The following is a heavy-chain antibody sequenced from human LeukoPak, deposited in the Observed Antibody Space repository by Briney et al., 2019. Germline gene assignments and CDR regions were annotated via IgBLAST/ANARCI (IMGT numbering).Heavy chain of an antibody. CDR3: ARGETEETGTRPDAFDI. J-gene: IGHJ3*02. V-gene: IGHV1-2*02. CDR2: INPNSGDT. CDR1: GYTFTGYY. Sequence: ASVKVSCKASGYTFTGYYTHWVRQAPGQGLEWMGWINPNSGDTKYAQKFQGRVTMTRDTSISTAYMEPTRLRSDDSAVYYCARGETEETGTRPDAFDIWGQGTMVTVSS. D-gene: IGHD6-13*01.